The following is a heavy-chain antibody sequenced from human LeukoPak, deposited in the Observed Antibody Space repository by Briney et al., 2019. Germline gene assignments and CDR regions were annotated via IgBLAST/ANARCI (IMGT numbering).Heavy chain of an antibody. V-gene: IGHV3-21*01. CDR2: IGRSLSNI. J-gene: IGHJ6*02. Sequence: GGSLRLSCAASGFTFSSYGMNWFRQAPGKGLEWVSSIGRSLSNINYADSVKGRFTISRDNAKNSLDLKMNSLRAEDTAVYYCARLTSYNHDYSGRYGLDVWGQGTTVTVSS. CDR1: GFTFSSYG. CDR3: ARLTSYNHDYSGRYGLDV. D-gene: IGHD5-12*01.